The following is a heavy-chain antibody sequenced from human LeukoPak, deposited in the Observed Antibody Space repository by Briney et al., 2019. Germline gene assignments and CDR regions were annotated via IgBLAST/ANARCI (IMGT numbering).Heavy chain of an antibody. CDR2: INHSGST. Sequence: SETLSLTCAVYGGSFSGYYWSWIRQPPGKGLEWIGEINHSGSTNYNPSLKSRVTISVDTSKNQFSLKLSSVTAADTAVYYCARGVVARVTMVRGRRKNWFDPWGQGTLVTVSS. V-gene: IGHV4-34*01. D-gene: IGHD3-10*01. CDR3: ARGVVARVTMVRGRRKNWFDP. J-gene: IGHJ5*02. CDR1: GGSFSGYY.